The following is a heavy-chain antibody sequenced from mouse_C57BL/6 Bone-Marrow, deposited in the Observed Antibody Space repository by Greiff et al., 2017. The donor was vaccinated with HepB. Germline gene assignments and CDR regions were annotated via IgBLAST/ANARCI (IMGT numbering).Heavy chain of an antibody. D-gene: IGHD2-3*01. J-gene: IGHJ4*01. Sequence: QVQLKQPGAELVKPGASVKLSCKASGYTFTSYWMHWVKQRPGQGLEWIGMIHPNSGSTNYNEKFKSKATLTVDKSSSTAYMQLSSLTSEDSAVYYCAREEIYDGYYDYAMDYWGQGTSVTVSS. CDR3: AREEIYDGYYDYAMDY. CDR2: IHPNSGST. CDR1: GYTFTSYW. V-gene: IGHV1-64*01.